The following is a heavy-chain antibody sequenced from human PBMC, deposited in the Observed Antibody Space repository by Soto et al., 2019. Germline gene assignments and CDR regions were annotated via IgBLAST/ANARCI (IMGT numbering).Heavy chain of an antibody. J-gene: IGHJ4*02. D-gene: IGHD6-19*01. Sequence: QVQVVQSGDEEKKPGASMKVSLTASGYTFTPYAMHWVRQAPGQRLEWMGWINAGNGNTKYSQKFQGRVTSTRETSASKAYMELSSLGSEDGAVDYWARAVAVPDAFDYWGQGTLVTVSS. CDR3: ARAVAVPDAFDY. CDR2: INAGNGNT. CDR1: GYTFTPYA. V-gene: IGHV1-3*05.